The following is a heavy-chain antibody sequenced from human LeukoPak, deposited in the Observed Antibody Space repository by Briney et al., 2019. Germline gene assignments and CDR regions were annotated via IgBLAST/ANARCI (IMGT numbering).Heavy chain of an antibody. J-gene: IGHJ5*02. CDR2: MYYTGTT. Sequence: PSETLSLTCSVSGGSIRSLGYSWGWIRQPPGKGLEWIASMYYTGTTYYNPSLKSRVTMSVDTTKNQFSLNLTSVTAADTAVFYCARSVSAYAGRGWFDPWGQGTLVTVSS. CDR3: ARSVSAYAGRGWFDP. D-gene: IGHD5-12*01. CDR1: GGSIRSLGYS. V-gene: IGHV4-39*07.